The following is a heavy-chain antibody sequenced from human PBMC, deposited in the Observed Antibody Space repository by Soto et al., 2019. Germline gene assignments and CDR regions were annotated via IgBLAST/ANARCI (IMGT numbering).Heavy chain of an antibody. CDR3: ARDFGSDATGYYGMGV. Sequence: PGGSLRLSCAASGFTFRNYGMNWVRQAPGKGLEWVSYIGIGSSTKYYADSVMGRFTVSRDNSRNTLYLQMNSLRAEDTAVYFCARDFGSDATGYYGMGVWGQGTTVTVSS. CDR2: IGIGSSTK. V-gene: IGHV3-48*01. CDR1: GFTFRNYG. D-gene: IGHD3-10*01. J-gene: IGHJ6*02.